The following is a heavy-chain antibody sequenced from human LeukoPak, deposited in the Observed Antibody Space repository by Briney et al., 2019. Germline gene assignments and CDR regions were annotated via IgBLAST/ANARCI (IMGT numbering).Heavy chain of an antibody. Sequence: PSETLSLTCTVSGDSISSYYWSWIRQPPGKGLEWIGYIYYSGSTNYNPSLKSRVTISVDTSKNQFSLKLSSVTAADTAVYYCARALKPFYYDFWSGAFDIWGQGTMVTVSS. CDR2: IYYSGST. CDR3: ARALKPFYYDFWSGAFDI. D-gene: IGHD3-3*01. V-gene: IGHV4-59*01. J-gene: IGHJ3*02. CDR1: GDSISSYY.